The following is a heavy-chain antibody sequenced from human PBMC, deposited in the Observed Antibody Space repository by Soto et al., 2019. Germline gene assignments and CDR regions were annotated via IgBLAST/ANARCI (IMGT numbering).Heavy chain of an antibody. J-gene: IGHJ1*01. CDR1: GYTFTSYV. V-gene: IGHV1-3*05. D-gene: IGHD2-15*01. Sequence: QVQLVQSGAEEKKPGASVKVSCKASGYTFTSYVMHWVRQAPGQRLEWMGWINAGNGNTKYSQKFQGRVTITRDTSASTAYMELSSLRSEDTAVYYCARDMYWRNGRYFQHWGQGTLVTVSS. CDR2: INAGNGNT. CDR3: ARDMYWRNGRYFQH.